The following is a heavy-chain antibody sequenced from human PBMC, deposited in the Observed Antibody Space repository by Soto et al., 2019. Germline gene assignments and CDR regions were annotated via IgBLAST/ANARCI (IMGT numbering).Heavy chain of an antibody. CDR3: ARVDGTVTLDYYYGMDV. Sequence: QVQLVESGGGVVQPGRSLRLSCAASGFTFSSYGMHWVRQAPGKGLEWVAVIWYDGSNKYYADSVKGRFTISRDNSKNTLYLQMNSLRAEDTAVYYCARVDGTVTLDYYYGMDVWGQGTTVTVSS. CDR2: IWYDGSNK. V-gene: IGHV3-33*01. J-gene: IGHJ6*02. CDR1: GFTFSSYG. D-gene: IGHD4-17*01.